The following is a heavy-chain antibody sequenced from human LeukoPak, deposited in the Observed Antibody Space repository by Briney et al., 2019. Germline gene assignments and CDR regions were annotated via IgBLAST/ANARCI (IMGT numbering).Heavy chain of an antibody. V-gene: IGHV3-7*01. CDR3: ARIYLKMASAS. CDR1: GFTFTSYW. J-gene: IGHJ5*02. D-gene: IGHD2-8*01. CDR2: IKEDGSEK. Sequence: QTGGSLRLSCAASGFTFTSYWMSWDRQAPGKGLEWVANIKEDGSEKYYVDSVKGRFTISRDNAKNSVSLQMNSPRAEDTAVYYCARIYLKMASASWGQGTLVTVSS.